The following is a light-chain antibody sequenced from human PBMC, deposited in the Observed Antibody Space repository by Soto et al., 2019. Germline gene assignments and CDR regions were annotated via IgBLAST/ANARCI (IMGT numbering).Light chain of an antibody. CDR1: SSNIDPNT. CDR2: NNN. V-gene: IGLV1-44*01. J-gene: IGLJ1*01. Sequence: QSVLTQPPSASGTPGQRVTISCSGSSSNIDPNTANWYQHVPGTAPKLLIYNNNQRPSGVPDRFSGSKSGTSASLAISGLQSEDESDYYCAAWDDSLNSYVFGTGTKVTVL. CDR3: AAWDDSLNSYV.